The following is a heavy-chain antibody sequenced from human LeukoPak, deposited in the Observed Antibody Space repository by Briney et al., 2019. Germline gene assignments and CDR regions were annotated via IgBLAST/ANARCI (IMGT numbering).Heavy chain of an antibody. CDR2: IYTSGST. J-gene: IGHJ5*02. CDR3: ARDLPNYYDSSGYYPNWFDP. V-gene: IGHV4-61*02. CDR1: GGSISSGSYY. D-gene: IGHD3-22*01. Sequence: SETLSLTCTVSGGSISSGSYYWSWIRQPAGKGLEWIGRIYTSGSTNYNPSLKSRVTISVDTSKNQFSLKLSSVTAADTAVYYCARDLPNYYDSSGYYPNWFDPWGQGTLVTVSS.